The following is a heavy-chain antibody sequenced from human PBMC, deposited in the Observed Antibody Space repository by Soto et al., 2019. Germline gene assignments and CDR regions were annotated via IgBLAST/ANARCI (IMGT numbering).Heavy chain of an antibody. CDR1: SGSISSSNW. CDR3: ASIGPGIAVAGTHWNAFDI. V-gene: IGHV4-4*02. Sequence: QVPLQESGPGLVKPSGTLSLTCAVSSGSISSSNWWSWVRQPPGKGLEWIGEIYHSGSTNYNPSLKSRVTISVDKSKNQFSLKLSSVTAADTAVYYCASIGPGIAVAGTHWNAFDIWGQGTMVTVSS. J-gene: IGHJ3*02. CDR2: IYHSGST. D-gene: IGHD6-19*01.